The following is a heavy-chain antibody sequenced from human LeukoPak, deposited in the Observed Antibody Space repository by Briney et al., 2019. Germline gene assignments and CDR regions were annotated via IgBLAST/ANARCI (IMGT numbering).Heavy chain of an antibody. V-gene: IGHV4-59*01. CDR3: SRVTAEIRAAAGTFYYYYYYMDV. CDR2: IYYSGST. D-gene: IGHD6-13*01. CDR1: GGSISSYY. Sequence: PSETLSLTCTVSGGSISSYYWSWIRQPPGKGLEWIGYIYYSGSTNYNPSLKSRVTISVDTSKNQFSLKLSSVTAADTAVYYCSRVTAEIRAAAGTFYYYYYYMDVWGKGTTVTISS. J-gene: IGHJ6*03.